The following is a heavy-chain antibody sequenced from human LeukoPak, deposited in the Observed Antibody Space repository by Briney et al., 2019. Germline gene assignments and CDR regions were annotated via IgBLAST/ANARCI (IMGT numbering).Heavy chain of an antibody. V-gene: IGHV4-59*01. CDR2: IYYSWST. J-gene: IGHJ3*02. CDR1: GGSLSRYY. Sequence: SETLSLTCTVSGGSLSRYYWSWIRQPPGKGLEWIGNIYYSWSTNYNPSLKSRVTISVDTSKNQFSLKLSSVTAADTAVYYCARGGGGYSGSWKPGSEGSGAFDIWGQGTMVTVSS. D-gene: IGHD6-13*01. CDR3: ARGGGGYSGSWKPGSEGSGAFDI.